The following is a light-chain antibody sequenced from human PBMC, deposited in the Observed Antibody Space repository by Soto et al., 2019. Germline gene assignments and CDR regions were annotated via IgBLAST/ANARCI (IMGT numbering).Light chain of an antibody. CDR2: EVS. Sequence: ALAQPASVSGSPGQSITISRTGTSSDVGGYNYVSWYQQHPGKAPKLMIYEVSNRPSGVSNRFSGSKSGNTASLTISGLQAEDEADYYCSSYTSSSPLYVFGTGTKVTVL. J-gene: IGLJ1*01. CDR1: SSDVGGYNY. CDR3: SSYTSSSPLYV. V-gene: IGLV2-14*01.